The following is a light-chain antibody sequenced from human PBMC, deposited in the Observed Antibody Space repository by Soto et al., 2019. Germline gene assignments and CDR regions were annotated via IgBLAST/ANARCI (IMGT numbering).Light chain of an antibody. Sequence: EIGLTQSPATLSLSPGDRATLSCRASQSVSTYLAWYQQKNGQAPRLLIYDASNRATGIPARFSGSGSGTDFTLTISSLEPEDFAVYYCQQRANWPPTFGGGTKVDIK. V-gene: IGKV3-11*01. CDR2: DAS. J-gene: IGKJ4*01. CDR1: QSVSTY. CDR3: QQRANWPPT.